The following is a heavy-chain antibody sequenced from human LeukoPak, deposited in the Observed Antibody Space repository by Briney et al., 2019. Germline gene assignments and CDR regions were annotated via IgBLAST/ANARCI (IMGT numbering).Heavy chain of an antibody. D-gene: IGHD2-2*01. J-gene: IGHJ6*02. CDR2: MNPNSGNT. V-gene: IGHV1-8*01. CDR3: ARDVIVVVPAAEVYYYYGMDV. Sequence: ASVKVSCKVSGYTLTELSMHWVRQATGQGLEWMGWMNPNSGNTGYAQKFQGRVTMTRNTSISTAYMELSSLRSEDTAVYYCARDVIVVVPAAEVYYYYGMDVWGQGTTVTVSS. CDR1: GYTLTELS.